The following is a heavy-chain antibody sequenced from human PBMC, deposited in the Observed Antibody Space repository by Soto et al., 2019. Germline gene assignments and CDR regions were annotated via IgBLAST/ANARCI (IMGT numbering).Heavy chain of an antibody. CDR1: GDSISSGAYF. Sequence: QVQLQESRPGLVQPSQTLSLTCSVSGDSISSGAYFWSWIRHLPGKALEWLGSISNSGKTLLRPPLRYVPSMSMDTSQNRYALKLTSVTVADTDFYYCARVQCNDAVCTFPALFDPCGRVTQVTVSS. J-gene: IGHJ5*02. D-gene: IGHD2-8*01. CDR2: ISNSGKT. V-gene: IGHV4-31*01. CDR3: ARVQCNDAVCTFPALFDP.